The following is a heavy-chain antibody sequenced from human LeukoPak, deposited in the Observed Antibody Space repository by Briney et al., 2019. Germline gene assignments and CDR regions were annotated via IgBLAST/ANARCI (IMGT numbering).Heavy chain of an antibody. V-gene: IGHV3-23*01. J-gene: IGHJ5*02. CDR1: GFTFSSYA. CDR2: ISGSGGST. D-gene: IGHD3-3*01. CDR3: AKDLEDYDFWSGNR. Sequence: GGSLRLSCAASGFTFSSYAMSWVRQAPGKGLEWVSAISGSGGSTYYADSVKGRFTISRDNSKSTLYLQMNSLRAEDTAVYYCAKDLEDYDFWSGNRWGQGTLVTVSS.